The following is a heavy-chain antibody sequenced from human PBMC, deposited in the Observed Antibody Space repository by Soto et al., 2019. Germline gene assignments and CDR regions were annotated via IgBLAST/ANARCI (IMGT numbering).Heavy chain of an antibody. V-gene: IGHV3-53*01. Sequence: PGGSLRLSCAASGFTVSSNYMSWVRQAPGKGLEWVSVIYSGGSTYYADSVKGRFTISRDNSKNTLYLQMNSLRAEDTAVYYCARARWYSSSWYLNYWGQGTLVTVSS. D-gene: IGHD6-13*01. CDR2: IYSGGST. CDR1: GFTVSSNY. CDR3: ARARWYSSSWYLNY. J-gene: IGHJ4*02.